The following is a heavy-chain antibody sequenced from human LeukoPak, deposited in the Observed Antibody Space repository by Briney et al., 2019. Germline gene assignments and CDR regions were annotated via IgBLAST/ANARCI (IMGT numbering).Heavy chain of an antibody. Sequence: GGSLRLSCAASGFTFSSYSMNWVRQAPGKGLEWVSSISSSSSYIYYADSVKGRFTISRDNAKNSLYLQMNSLRAEDTAVYYCARYVAASQKYYYYYMDVWGKGTTVTISS. CDR1: GFTFSSYS. CDR3: ARYVAASQKYYYYYMDV. J-gene: IGHJ6*03. CDR2: ISSSSSYI. V-gene: IGHV3-21*01. D-gene: IGHD6-13*01.